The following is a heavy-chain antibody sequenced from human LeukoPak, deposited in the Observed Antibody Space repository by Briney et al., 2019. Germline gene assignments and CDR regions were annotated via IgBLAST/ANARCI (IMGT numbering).Heavy chain of an antibody. Sequence: SQTLSLTCAISGDSVSSNSAAWNWIRQSPSRGLEWLGRTYYRSKWYNDYAVSVKSRITINPDTSKNQFSLQLNSVTPEDTAVYYCAREVQLGEESGSYRPMFDYWGQGTLVTVSS. V-gene: IGHV6-1*01. CDR1: GDSVSSNSAA. D-gene: IGHD1-26*01. CDR2: TYYRSKWYN. J-gene: IGHJ4*02. CDR3: AREVQLGEESGSYRPMFDY.